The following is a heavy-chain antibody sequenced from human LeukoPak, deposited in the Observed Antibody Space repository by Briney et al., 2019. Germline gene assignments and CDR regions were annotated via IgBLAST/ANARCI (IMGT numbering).Heavy chain of an antibody. CDR3: ARGAKYSSGWYLDAFDI. CDR2: ISAYNGNT. Sequence: ASVKVSCKASGYTFTSYGISWVRQAPGQGLEWTGWISAYNGNTNYAQKLQGRVTMTTDTSTSTAYMELRSLRSDDTAVYYCARGAKYSSGWYLDAFDIWGQGTMVTVSS. D-gene: IGHD6-19*01. J-gene: IGHJ3*02. CDR1: GYTFTSYG. V-gene: IGHV1-18*01.